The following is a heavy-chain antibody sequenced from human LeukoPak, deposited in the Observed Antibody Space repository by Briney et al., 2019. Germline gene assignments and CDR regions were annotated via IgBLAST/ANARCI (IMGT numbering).Heavy chain of an antibody. CDR1: GYTFTGNY. D-gene: IGHD2-15*01. J-gene: IGHJ6*03. Sequence: ASVKVSCKASGYTFTGNYMHWVRQAPGQGLEWMGWINPNSGGTNYAQKFQGRVTMTRDTSISTAYMELSRLRSDDTAVYYCARAEGVVVAAHIDVWGKGTTVTVSS. CDR3: ARAEGVVVAAHIDV. CDR2: INPNSGGT. V-gene: IGHV1-2*02.